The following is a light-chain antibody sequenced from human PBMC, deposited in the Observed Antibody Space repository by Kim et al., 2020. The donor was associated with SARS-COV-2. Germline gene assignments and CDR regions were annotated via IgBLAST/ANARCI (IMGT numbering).Light chain of an antibody. CDR3: QAWDSGTVV. Sequence: VSPGQTASITCSGDNLGDKYASWYQQRPGQSPILVIYQDNKRPSGIPERFAGSNSGNTATLTISGTQAMDEADYYCQAWDSGTVVFGGGTQLTVL. CDR1: NLGDKY. CDR2: QDN. J-gene: IGLJ2*01. V-gene: IGLV3-1*01.